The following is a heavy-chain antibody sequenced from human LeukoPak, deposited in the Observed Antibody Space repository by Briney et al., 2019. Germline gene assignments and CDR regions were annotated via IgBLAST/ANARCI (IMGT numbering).Heavy chain of an antibody. V-gene: IGHV4-34*01. CDR1: GGSFSGYY. CDR2: INHSGST. Sequence: SETLSLTCAVYGGSFSGYYWSWIRQPPGKGLEWIGEINHSGSTNYNPSLKSRVTISVDTSKNQFSLKLSSVTAADTAVYYCARHIYDYVWGTPYYYYMDVWGKGTTVTISS. D-gene: IGHD3-16*01. J-gene: IGHJ6*03. CDR3: ARHIYDYVWGTPYYYYMDV.